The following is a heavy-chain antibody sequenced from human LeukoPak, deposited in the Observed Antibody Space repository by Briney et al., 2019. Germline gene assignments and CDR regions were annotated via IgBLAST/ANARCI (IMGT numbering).Heavy chain of an antibody. J-gene: IGHJ3*01. CDR3: ARELYCTLGVCFSPGAFDL. CDR1: GDSFGSYS. D-gene: IGHD2-8*01. Sequence: ASVKVSCKSSGDSFGSYSFSWVRQAPGRGLEWMGVIIPIFCTTKYAQKFQGRVTISTDESTSTAFMELSSLRSEDTAIYYCARELYCTLGVCFSPGAFDLWGQGTMVTVSS. CDR2: IIPIFCTT. V-gene: IGHV1-69*05.